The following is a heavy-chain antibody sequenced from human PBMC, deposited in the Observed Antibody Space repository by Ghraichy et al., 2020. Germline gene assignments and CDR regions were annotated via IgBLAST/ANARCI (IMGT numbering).Heavy chain of an antibody. D-gene: IGHD2-15*01. CDR3: ARDRVAATAYYYYYMDV. CDR2: IWYDGSNK. V-gene: IGHV3-33*01. CDR1: GFTFSSYG. Sequence: GGSLRLSCAASGFTFSSYGMHWVRQAPGKGLEWVAVIWYDGSNKYYEDSVKGRFTISRADSKTTLYLQMNSLRAEDTAVYYCARDRVAATAYYYYYMDVWGKGTTVTVSS. J-gene: IGHJ6*03.